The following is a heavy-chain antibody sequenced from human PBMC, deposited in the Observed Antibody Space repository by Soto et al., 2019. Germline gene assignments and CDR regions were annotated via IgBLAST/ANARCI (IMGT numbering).Heavy chain of an antibody. CDR3: AKDPGDNYYYYGMDV. J-gene: IGHJ6*02. Sequence: PGGSLRLSCAASGFTFSSYAMSWVRQAPGKGLEWVSAISDSGGSTYYADSVKGRATISRDNSKNTLYLQMNSLRAEDTAVYYCAKDPGDNYYYYGMDVWGRGTTVTVSS. CDR2: ISDSGGST. CDR1: GFTFSSYA. V-gene: IGHV3-23*01.